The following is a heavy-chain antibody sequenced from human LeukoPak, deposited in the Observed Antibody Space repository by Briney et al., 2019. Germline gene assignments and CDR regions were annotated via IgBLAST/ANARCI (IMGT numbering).Heavy chain of an antibody. CDR2: ISVNGETT. CDR1: GFSVSSFG. V-gene: IGHV3-23*01. J-gene: IGHJ4*02. D-gene: IGHD6-19*01. Sequence: GGSLRLSCAVSGFSVSSFGMSWVRQAPGKGLEWVSAISVNGETTWYADSVKGRFIISRDNSKNTMYLQLSSLRAEDTAVYYCAQGYSSGWYPYWGQGSLVSVSS. CDR3: AQGYSSGWYPY.